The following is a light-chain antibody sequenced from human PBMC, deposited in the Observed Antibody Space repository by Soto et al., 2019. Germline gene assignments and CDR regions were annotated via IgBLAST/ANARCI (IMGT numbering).Light chain of an antibody. V-gene: IGKV1-5*03. Sequence: DIQMTQSPSTLSASVGDRVTITCRASQSISSWLAWYQQKPGKAPKLLIYKASSLESGVPSRFSGSGSGTECTLTISSLQPDDVEAYYGLQYNSLWTCGQGTKVEIK. CDR2: KAS. CDR3: LQYNSLWT. CDR1: QSISSW. J-gene: IGKJ1*01.